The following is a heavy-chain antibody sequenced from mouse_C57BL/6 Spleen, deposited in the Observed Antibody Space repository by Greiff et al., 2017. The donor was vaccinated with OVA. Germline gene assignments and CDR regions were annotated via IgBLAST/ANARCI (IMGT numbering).Heavy chain of an antibody. V-gene: IGHV1-47*01. CDR1: GYTFTTYP. J-gene: IGHJ2*01. D-gene: IGHD1-1*01. Sequence: VLLVESGAELVKPGSSVKMSCKASGYTFTTYPIEWLKQNHGKSLEWIGNFHPYNDDTKYNEKFKGKATLTVEKSSSTVYLELSRLTSDDSAVYYCARAGYGSSYGYFDYWGQGTTLTVSS. CDR3: ARAGYGSSYGYFDY. CDR2: FHPYNDDT.